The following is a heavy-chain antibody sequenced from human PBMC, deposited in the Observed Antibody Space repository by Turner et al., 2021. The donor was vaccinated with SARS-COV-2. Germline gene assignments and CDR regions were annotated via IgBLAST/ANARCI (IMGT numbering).Heavy chain of an antibody. CDR2: IYGGSST. CDR1: VFTISSNY. CDR3: ARQYSSDWYQSCAFDI. J-gene: IGHJ3*02. D-gene: IGHD6-19*01. V-gene: IGHV3-53*01. Sequence: QLLEAGGGLILPRGCLRRSSAASVFTISSNYISWVRHAGGKGLGWVSVIYGGSSTYYADSVKGRFTISRDNSKNTLYLQMNSLRAEDTAVYYCARQYSSDWYQSCAFDIWGQGTMVTVSS.